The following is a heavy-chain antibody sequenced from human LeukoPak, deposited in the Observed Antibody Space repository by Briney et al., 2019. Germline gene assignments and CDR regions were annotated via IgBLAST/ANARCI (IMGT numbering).Heavy chain of an antibody. CDR3: ARDRPGGSSLDY. V-gene: IGHV4-4*07. J-gene: IGHJ4*02. Sequence: SETLSLTCTVSGDSISSYYRSWSRQPAGRGLEWIGRIHPSGSTNYNPSLKSRVTISVDTSKNQFSLKLSSVTAADTAVYYCARDRPGGSSLDYWGQGTLVTVSS. CDR1: GDSISSYY. CDR2: IHPSGST. D-gene: IGHD6-13*01.